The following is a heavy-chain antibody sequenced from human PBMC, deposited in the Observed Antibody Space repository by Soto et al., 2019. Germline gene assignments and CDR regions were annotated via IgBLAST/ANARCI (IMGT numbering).Heavy chain of an antibody. D-gene: IGHD6-13*01. CDR3: VRDSGAKLSSS. CDR1: GGTFSSYR. CDR2: IVPIYRTA. J-gene: IGHJ4*02. V-gene: IGHV1-69*13. Sequence: SVKVSCKASGGTFSSYRINWVRQAPGQGLEWVGGIVPIYRTADYAQKFQGRVTITADESARTSYMELRSPKSQDTAVYYCVRDSGAKLSSSWGQGTLVTVPQ.